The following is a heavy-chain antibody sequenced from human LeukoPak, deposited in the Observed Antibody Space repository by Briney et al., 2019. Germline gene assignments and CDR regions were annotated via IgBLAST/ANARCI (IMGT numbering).Heavy chain of an antibody. CDR2: IWNDGINK. CDR1: GFTLRGFG. J-gene: IGHJ4*02. CDR3: ATGVWFATH. Sequence: GRSLRLSCAASGFTLRGFGVHWARRAPGKGLEWLAGIWNDGINKYYADSAKGRFTISRDNVMNTVSLHMDSLGVEDTAVYYCATGVWFATHWGQGTLVTVSS. D-gene: IGHD3-10*01. V-gene: IGHV3-33*02.